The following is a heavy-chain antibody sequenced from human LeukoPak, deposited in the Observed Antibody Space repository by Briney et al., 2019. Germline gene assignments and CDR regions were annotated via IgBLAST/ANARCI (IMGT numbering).Heavy chain of an antibody. CDR3: ARHAPMVRGVSPLDY. Sequence: PSETLSLTCAVYGGSFSGYYWGWIRQPPGKGLEWIGSIYYSGSTYYNPSLKSRVTISVDTSKNQFSLKLSSVTAADTAVYYCARHAPMVRGVSPLDYWGQGTLVTVSS. V-gene: IGHV4-39*01. D-gene: IGHD3-10*01. CDR2: IYYSGST. J-gene: IGHJ4*02. CDR1: GGSFSGYY.